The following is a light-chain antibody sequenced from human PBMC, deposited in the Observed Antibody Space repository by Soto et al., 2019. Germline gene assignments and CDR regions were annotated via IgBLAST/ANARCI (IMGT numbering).Light chain of an antibody. CDR3: SSYAGSNNFV. CDR2: EVT. J-gene: IGLJ1*01. V-gene: IGLV2-8*01. CDR1: SSDVGYYDY. Sequence: QSVLTQPPSASGFPGQSVTISCTGTSSDVGYYDYVSWYQQHPGKAPKLGIYEVTKRPSGVPDRVSAAKSGNTASLTVSGLRAEDEADYYCSSYAGSNNFVFGSGTKVTVL.